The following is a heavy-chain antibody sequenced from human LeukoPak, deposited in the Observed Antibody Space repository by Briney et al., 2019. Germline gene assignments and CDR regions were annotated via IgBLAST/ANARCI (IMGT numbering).Heavy chain of an antibody. J-gene: IGHJ6*03. Sequence: SETLSLTCAVYGGSFSGYYWSWIRQPPGKELEWIGEINHSGSTNYNPSLKSRVTISVGTSKNQFSLKLSSVTAADTAVYYCARGLHYYYYYMDVWGKGTTVTVSS. CDR3: ARGLHYYYYYMDV. CDR1: GGSFSGYY. CDR2: INHSGST. V-gene: IGHV4-34*01.